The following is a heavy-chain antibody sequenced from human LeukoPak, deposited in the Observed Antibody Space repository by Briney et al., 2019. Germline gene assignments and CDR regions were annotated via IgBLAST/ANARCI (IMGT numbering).Heavy chain of an antibody. CDR3: ARTWYSSSWYAN. J-gene: IGHJ4*02. CDR2: IYYSGST. CDR1: GGSISSSSYY. V-gene: IGHV4-39*01. D-gene: IGHD6-13*01. Sequence: PSETLSLTCTVSGGSISSSSYYWGWIRQPPGKGLEWIGSIYYSGSTYYNPSLKSRVTISVDTSKNQFSLKLSSVTAADTAVYYCARTWYSSSWYANWGQGTLVTVSS.